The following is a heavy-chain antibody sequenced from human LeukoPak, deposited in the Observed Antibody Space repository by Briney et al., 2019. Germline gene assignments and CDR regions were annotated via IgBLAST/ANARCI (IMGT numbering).Heavy chain of an antibody. V-gene: IGHV3-30-3*01. CDR1: GFTFSSYA. J-gene: IGHJ5*02. CDR3: ARDHGSGSYFPFDP. Sequence: GGSLRLPCAASGFTFSSYAMHWVRQAPGKGLEWVAVISYDGSNKYYADSVKGRFTISRDNSKNTLYLQMNSLRAEDTAVYYCARDHGSGSYFPFDPWGQGTLVTVSS. D-gene: IGHD3-10*01. CDR2: ISYDGSNK.